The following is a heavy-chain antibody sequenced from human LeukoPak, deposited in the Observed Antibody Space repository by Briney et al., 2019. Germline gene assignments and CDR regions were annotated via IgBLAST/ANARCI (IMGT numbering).Heavy chain of an antibody. V-gene: IGHV3-21*01. J-gene: IGHJ4*02. CDR1: GXTFSSYS. D-gene: IGHD3-9*01. CDR2: ISSSSSYI. CDR3: ARDLRHYDILTGYYTFDY. Sequence: GGSLRLSCAASGXTFSSYSMNWVRQAPGKGLEWVSSISSSSSYIYYADSVKGRFTISRDNAKNSLYLQMNSLRAEDTAVYYCARDLRHYDILTGYYTFDYWGQGTLVTVSS.